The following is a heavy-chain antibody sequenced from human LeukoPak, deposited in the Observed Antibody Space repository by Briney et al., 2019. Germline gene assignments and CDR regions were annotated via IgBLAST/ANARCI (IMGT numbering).Heavy chain of an antibody. Sequence: GGSLRLSCAASGFTFSSYEMNWVRQAPGKGLEWVSYISSSGSTIYYADSVKGRFTISRDNAKNSLYLQMNSPRAEDTAVYYCAELGITMIGGVWGKGTTVTVSS. CDR1: GFTFSSYE. V-gene: IGHV3-48*03. D-gene: IGHD3-10*02. CDR3: AELGITMIGGV. J-gene: IGHJ6*04. CDR2: ISSSGSTI.